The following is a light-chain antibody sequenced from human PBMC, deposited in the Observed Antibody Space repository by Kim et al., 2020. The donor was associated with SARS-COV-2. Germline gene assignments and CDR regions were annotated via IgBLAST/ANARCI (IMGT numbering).Light chain of an antibody. CDR3: QQYGSSPWT. CDR2: GAS. J-gene: IGKJ1*01. V-gene: IGKV3-20*01. Sequence: DIVLPQSPVTLSLSPGERATLSCRASQSVSSSYLAWYQQKPGQAPRLLIYGASSRATGIPDRFSGSGSGTDFTLTISRLEPEDFAVYYCQQYGSSPWTFGQGTKVDIK. CDR1: QSVSSSY.